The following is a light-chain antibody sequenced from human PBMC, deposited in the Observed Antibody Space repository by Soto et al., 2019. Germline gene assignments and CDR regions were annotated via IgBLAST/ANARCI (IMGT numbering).Light chain of an antibody. J-gene: IGKJ5*01. CDR3: QHYHRGHRIA. Sequence: EIVMNLSPATLSLSPGERATLSCSPSESDSNNLAWYQQKTGQPHRLLRSGASRRATGIPDRFIGSGSETDFTLTINSLEPEDLALYDYQHYHRGHRIAVGQGTRLEIK. CDR1: ESDSNN. V-gene: IGKV3D-15*01. CDR2: GAS.